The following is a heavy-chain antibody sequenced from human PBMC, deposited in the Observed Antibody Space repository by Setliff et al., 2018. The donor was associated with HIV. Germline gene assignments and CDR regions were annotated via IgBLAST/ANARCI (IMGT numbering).Heavy chain of an antibody. CDR3: ARDRYTWNYGKNYMDV. D-gene: IGHD1-7*01. J-gene: IGHJ6*03. Sequence: LSLTCAVFGESVSGYYWSWIRQPPGKGLEWIGEINHSGSTNYNPSLKSRVTISVDTSKNQFSLKLSSVTAADTAVYYCARDRYTWNYGKNYMDVWGKGTTVTVSS. V-gene: IGHV4-34*01. CDR2: INHSGST. CDR1: GESVSGYY.